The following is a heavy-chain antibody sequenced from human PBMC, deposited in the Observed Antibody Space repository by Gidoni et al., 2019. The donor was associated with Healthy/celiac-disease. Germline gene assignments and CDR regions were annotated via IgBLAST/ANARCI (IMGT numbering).Heavy chain of an antibody. D-gene: IGHD6-13*01. Sequence: QVQLQQWGAGLLKPSETLSLTCAVYGGSFSGYYWSWIRQPPGKGLEWIGEINHSGSTNYNPSLKSRVTISVDTSKNQFSLKLSSVTAADTAVYYCASLTAAGTSYWGQGTLVTVSS. CDR3: ASLTAAGTSY. V-gene: IGHV4-34*01. J-gene: IGHJ4*02. CDR1: GGSFSGYY. CDR2: INHSGST.